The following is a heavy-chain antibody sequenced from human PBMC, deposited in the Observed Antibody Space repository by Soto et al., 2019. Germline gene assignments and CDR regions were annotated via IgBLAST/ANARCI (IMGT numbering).Heavy chain of an antibody. V-gene: IGHV3-30*03. CDR3: ALDPGPRRKCLLVHLYT. D-gene: IGHD2-8*01. CDR2: ISYDGTKT. CDR1: GFTFSIYA. Sequence: QVQLVESGGGVVQPGRSLRVSCAASGFTFSIYAMHWVRQAPGTGLEWVAVISYDGTKTYYADSVKGRFTISRDNSKNTVNRQMNRLRDGDTAEYYCALDPGPRRKCLLVHLYTWGQRTLVTVSP. J-gene: IGHJ5*02.